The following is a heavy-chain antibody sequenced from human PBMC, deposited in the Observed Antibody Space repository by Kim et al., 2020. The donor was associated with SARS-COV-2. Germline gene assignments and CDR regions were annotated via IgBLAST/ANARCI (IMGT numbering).Heavy chain of an antibody. D-gene: IGHD5-18*01. Sequence: SETLSLTCTVSGGSISSYYWSWIRQPPGKGLEWIGYIYYSGSTNYNPSLKSRVTISVDTSKNQFSLKLSSVTAADTAVYYCARGRAGYSYGYTARYYGM. J-gene: IGHJ6*01. CDR1: GGSISSYY. CDR2: IYYSGST. CDR3: ARGRAGYSYGYTARYYGM. V-gene: IGHV4-59*01.